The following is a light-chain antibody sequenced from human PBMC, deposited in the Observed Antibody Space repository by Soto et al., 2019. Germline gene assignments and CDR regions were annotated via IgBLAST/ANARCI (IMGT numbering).Light chain of an antibody. CDR1: SSKIRGNA. V-gene: IGLV1-44*01. Sequence: QSVLTQPPSASVTPGQRVTFSCSRSSSKIRGNAVSWFQRLPRTAPKLLIFSNSQRPSGVPGRFSGARSGNSASLAISGLQSEDEANYYCATWDDGLSAYVFGTGTKVTV. J-gene: IGLJ1*01. CDR3: ATWDDGLSAYV. CDR2: SNS.